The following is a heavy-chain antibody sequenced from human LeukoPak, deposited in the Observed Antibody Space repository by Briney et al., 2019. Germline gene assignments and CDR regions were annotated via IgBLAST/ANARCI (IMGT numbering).Heavy chain of an antibody. CDR1: GFTFSSYG. CDR3: AKDQRGSGSYYY. CDR2: ISYDGSNK. D-gene: IGHD1-26*01. V-gene: IGHV3-30*18. Sequence: PGGSLRLSCAASGFTFSSYGMHWVCQAPGKGLEWVAVISYDGSNKYYADSVKGRFTISRDNSKNTLYLQMNSLRAEDTAVYYCAKDQRGSGSYYYWGQGTLVTVSS. J-gene: IGHJ4*02.